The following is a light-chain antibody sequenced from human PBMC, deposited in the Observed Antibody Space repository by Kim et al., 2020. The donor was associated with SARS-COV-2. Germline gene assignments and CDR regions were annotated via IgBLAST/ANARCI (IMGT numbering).Light chain of an antibody. CDR2: SSI. CDR3: ASCDDSLNVVL. V-gene: IGLV1-44*01. CDR1: SSNSGRNI. J-gene: IGLJ2*01. Sequence: GQRVTIACSGDSSNSGRNIVSWYQHLPGTAPTLLIYSSIDRPSGVPDRFSGSKSGASASLAISGLQSEDEADYYCASCDDSLNVVLFGGGTQLTVL.